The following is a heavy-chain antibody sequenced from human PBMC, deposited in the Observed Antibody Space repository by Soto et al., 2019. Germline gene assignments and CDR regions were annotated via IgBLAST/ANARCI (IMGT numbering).Heavy chain of an antibody. CDR2: SRNKANSYTT. V-gene: IGHV3-72*01. CDR3: ARDLGS. J-gene: IGHJ5*02. CDR1: GFTFSDHY. Sequence: EVQLVESGGGLVQPGGSLRLSCAASGFTFSDHYMDWVRQAPGKGLEWVGRSRNKANSYTTEYAASVRGRFTISRDDSTSSLYLQMNSLKPEGMDVYYCARDLGSWGQGTLVTVSS.